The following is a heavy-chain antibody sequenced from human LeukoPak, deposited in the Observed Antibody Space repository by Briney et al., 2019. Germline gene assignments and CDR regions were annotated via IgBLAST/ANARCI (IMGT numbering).Heavy chain of an antibody. CDR2: ISAYNGNT. Sequence: ASVKASCKASGYTFTSYGISWVRQAPGQGLEWMGWISAYNGNTNYAQKLQGRVTMTTDTSTNTAYMELRSLRSDDTAVYYCARDYCSSTSCSLPPRSPGDDYWGQGTLVTVSS. V-gene: IGHV1-18*01. CDR1: GYTFTSYG. CDR3: ARDYCSSTSCSLPPRSPGDDY. D-gene: IGHD2-2*01. J-gene: IGHJ4*02.